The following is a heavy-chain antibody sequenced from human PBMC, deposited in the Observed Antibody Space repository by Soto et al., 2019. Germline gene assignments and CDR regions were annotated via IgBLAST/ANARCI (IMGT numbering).Heavy chain of an antibody. Sequence: QVQLVESGGGVVQPGRSLRLSCAASGFTFSSYGMHWVRQAPGKGLEWVAVISYDGSNKYYADSVKGRFTISRDNSKNTLYLQMNSLRAEATAVYYCANTPPLAARPHYYGMDVWGQGTTVTVSS. J-gene: IGHJ6*02. CDR2: ISYDGSNK. V-gene: IGHV3-30*18. CDR1: GFTFSSYG. D-gene: IGHD6-6*01. CDR3: ANTPPLAARPHYYGMDV.